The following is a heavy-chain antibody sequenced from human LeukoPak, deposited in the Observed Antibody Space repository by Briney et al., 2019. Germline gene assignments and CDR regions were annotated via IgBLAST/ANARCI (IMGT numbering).Heavy chain of an antibody. CDR3: AREPHINGYNYLDY. D-gene: IGHD5-12*01. V-gene: IGHV4-4*07. CDR1: GDSISNYY. Sequence: PSETLSLTCTVSGDSISNYYWSWIRQPAGKGLDWIGHIYTNGNTNYNPSLKSRVTMSVDTSKNQFSLKLSSVTAADTAVYFCAREPHINGYNYLDYWGQGTLVTVSS. J-gene: IGHJ4*02. CDR2: IYTNGNT.